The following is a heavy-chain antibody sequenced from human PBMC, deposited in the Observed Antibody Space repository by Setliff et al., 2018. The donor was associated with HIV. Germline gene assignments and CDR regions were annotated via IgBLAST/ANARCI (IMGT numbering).Heavy chain of an antibody. CDR1: GGSISSSSYY. J-gene: IGHJ5*02. Sequence: SETLSLTCTVSGGSISSSSYYWGWIRQPPGKGLEWIGSIYYSGSTYYNPSLKSRVTISVDTSKNQLSLNVTSVTAADTAVYYCARSSRGYCSGGSCYGFDPWGQGNLVTVSS. CDR3: ARSSRGYCSGGSCYGFDP. CDR2: IYYSGST. D-gene: IGHD2-15*01. V-gene: IGHV4-39*07.